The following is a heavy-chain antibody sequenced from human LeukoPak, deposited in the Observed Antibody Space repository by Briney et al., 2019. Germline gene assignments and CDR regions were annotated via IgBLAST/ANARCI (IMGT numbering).Heavy chain of an antibody. D-gene: IGHD3-22*01. V-gene: IGHV4-4*07. J-gene: IGHJ6*03. CDR3: ARGGDDYYYDVYYYYMDV. Sequence: SETLSLTCTVSGGSISSYYWSWIRQPAGKGLEWIGRIYTSGSTNYNPSLKSRVTMSVDTSKNQFSLKLSSVTAADTAVYYCARGGDDYYYDVYYYYMDVWGKGTTVTVSS. CDR2: IYTSGST. CDR1: GGSISSYY.